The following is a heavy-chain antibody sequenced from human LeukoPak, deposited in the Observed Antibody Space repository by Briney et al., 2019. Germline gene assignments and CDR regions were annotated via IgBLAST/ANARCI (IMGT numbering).Heavy chain of an antibody. CDR1: GGTFSSYA. CDR3: ARGRDIVLMVYAMGGFDY. J-gene: IGHJ4*02. D-gene: IGHD2-8*01. Sequence: SVKVSCKASGGTFSSYAISWVRQAPGQGLERMGRIIPILGIANYAQKFQGRVTITADKSTSTAYMELSSLRSEDTAVYYCARGRDIVLMVYAMGGFDYWGQGTLVTVSS. CDR2: IIPILGIA. V-gene: IGHV1-69*04.